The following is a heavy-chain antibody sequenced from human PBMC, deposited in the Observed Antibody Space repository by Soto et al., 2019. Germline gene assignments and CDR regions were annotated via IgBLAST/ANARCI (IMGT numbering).Heavy chain of an antibody. CDR3: ARDIGGYYDSSGAYGMDV. Sequence: QVQLVQSGAEVKKPGSSVKVSCKASGGTFSSYAISWVRQAPGQGLEWMGGIIPIFGTANYAQKFQGRVTITADESTSTADMELSSLISEDTAVYYCARDIGGYYDSSGAYGMDVWGQGTTVTVSS. CDR2: IIPIFGTA. CDR1: GGTFSSYA. D-gene: IGHD3-22*01. V-gene: IGHV1-69*01. J-gene: IGHJ6*02.